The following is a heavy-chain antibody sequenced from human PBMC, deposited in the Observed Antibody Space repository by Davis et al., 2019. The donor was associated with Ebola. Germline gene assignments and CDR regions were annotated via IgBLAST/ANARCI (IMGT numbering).Heavy chain of an antibody. CDR1: GYTFTSYA. CDR2: ITAYNDNT. D-gene: IGHD1-26*01. J-gene: IGHJ4*02. CDR3: ARRGGSGRYYDY. V-gene: IGHV1-18*01. Sequence: AASVQAPCKASGYTFTSYAISWVRQAPGQGLEWMEWITAYNDNTNYAQKFQGRVTMTTDTSTSSAYMELRSLRSDDTAVYYCARRGGSGRYYDYWAQGTLVTVSS.